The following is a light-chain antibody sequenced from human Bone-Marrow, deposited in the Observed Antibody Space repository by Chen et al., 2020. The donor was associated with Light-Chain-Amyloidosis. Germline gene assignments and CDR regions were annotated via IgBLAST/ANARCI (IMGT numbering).Light chain of an antibody. Sequence: DIQMTQSPSSLSASVGDRVTITCQANQDIDNYLNWYQQKPGKAPNLLIYDASNLETGVPSRFSGRGSGTHFTLTISSLQTEDFATYVCQQYDSLPLTFGGGTKIETK. V-gene: IGKV1-33*01. CDR3: QQYDSLPLT. J-gene: IGKJ4*01. CDR2: DAS. CDR1: QDIDNY.